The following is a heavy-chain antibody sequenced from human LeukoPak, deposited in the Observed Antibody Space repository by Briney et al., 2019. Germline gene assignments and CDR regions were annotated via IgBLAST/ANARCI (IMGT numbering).Heavy chain of an antibody. CDR3: ARATYYYGSGSYWDYYYYMDV. J-gene: IGHJ6*03. V-gene: IGHV4-59*01. D-gene: IGHD3-10*01. CDR1: GGSISSYY. Sequence: SETLSLTCTVSGGSISSYYWSWIRQPPGKGLEWIGYIYYSGNTNYNPSLKSRVTISVETSKNQFSLKLSSVTAADTAVYYCARATYYYGSGSYWDYYYYMDVWGKGTTVTISS. CDR2: IYYSGNT.